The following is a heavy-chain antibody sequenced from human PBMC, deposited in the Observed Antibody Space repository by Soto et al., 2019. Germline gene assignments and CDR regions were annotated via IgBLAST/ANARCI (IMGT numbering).Heavy chain of an antibody. J-gene: IGHJ6*03. Sequence: GGSLRLSCAASGFTFDDYGMSWVRQAPGKGLEWVSGINWNGGSTGYADSVKGRFTISRDNAKNSLYLQMNSLRAEDTALYHCARGGDEVWYMDVWGKGTTVTVSS. V-gene: IGHV3-20*01. CDR2: INWNGGST. D-gene: IGHD2-21*01. CDR3: ARGGDEVWYMDV. CDR1: GFTFDDYG.